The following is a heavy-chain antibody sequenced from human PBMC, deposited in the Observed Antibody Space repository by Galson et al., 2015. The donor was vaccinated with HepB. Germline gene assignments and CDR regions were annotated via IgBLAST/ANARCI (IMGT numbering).Heavy chain of an antibody. Sequence: SLRLSCAASGFTFSSYAMHWVRQAPGKGLEWVAVISYDGSNKYYADSVKGRFTISRDNSKNTLYLQMNSLRAEDTAVYYCARPSRVYSSGSGGDYWGQGTLVTFSS. D-gene: IGHD6-19*01. CDR1: GFTFSSYA. J-gene: IGHJ4*02. CDR3: ARPSRVYSSGSGGDY. V-gene: IGHV3-30*04. CDR2: ISYDGSNK.